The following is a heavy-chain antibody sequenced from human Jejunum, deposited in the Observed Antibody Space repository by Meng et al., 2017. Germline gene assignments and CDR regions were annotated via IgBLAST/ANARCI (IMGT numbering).Heavy chain of an antibody. J-gene: IGHJ4*01. V-gene: IGHV4-38-2*02. CDR3: GRSTSSQYFIDY. CDR1: GFSLSSTGVG. CDR2: IYPTEST. D-gene: IGHD2-2*01. Sequence: SGPTLVKPTQTLTLTCTFSGFSLSSTGVGVGWIRQSPGKGLEWIGSIYPTESTYYSPSLKSRLTISMDTSKNQFSLNLGSVTAADTAVYYCGRSTSSQYFIDYWGHGKQVNGAS.